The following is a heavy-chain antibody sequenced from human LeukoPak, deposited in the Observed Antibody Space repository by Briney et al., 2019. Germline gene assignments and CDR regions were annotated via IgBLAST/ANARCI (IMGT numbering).Heavy chain of an antibody. CDR1: GYTSTGYY. D-gene: IGHD2-21*02. V-gene: IGHV1-2*02. J-gene: IGHJ4*02. CDR3: ARVVSAANDY. Sequence: ASVKVSCKASGYTSTGYYMYWVRQAPGQGLEWMGFINPNNGGTNFAQKFQGRVTMTRDTSLSTAYMELSRLTADDTAVYYCARVVSAANDYWGQGTLVTVSS. CDR2: INPNNGGT.